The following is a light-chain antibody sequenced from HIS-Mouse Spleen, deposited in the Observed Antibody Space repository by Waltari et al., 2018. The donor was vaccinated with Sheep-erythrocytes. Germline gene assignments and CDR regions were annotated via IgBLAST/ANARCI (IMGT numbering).Light chain of an antibody. J-gene: IGLJ2*01. V-gene: IGLV3-21*03. Sequence: SYVLTQPPSVSVAPGKTARITCGGTNIGSKSVHWYQQKPGQAPVLVVYDDSDRPSGIPERCSGANSGNTATLTSSRVEAGDEADYYCQVWDSSSDHVVFGGGTKLTVL. CDR1: NIGSKS. CDR2: DDS. CDR3: QVWDSSSDHVV.